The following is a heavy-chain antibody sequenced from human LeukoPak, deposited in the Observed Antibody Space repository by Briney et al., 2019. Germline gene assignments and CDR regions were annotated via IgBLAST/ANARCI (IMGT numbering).Heavy chain of an antibody. CDR3: ARALVTSVVTNYFDY. CDR1: GGSISSGSYY. D-gene: IGHD4-23*01. Sequence: SETLSLTCTVSGGSISSGSYYWSWLRQPAGKGLEWIGRIYTSGSTNYNPSLKSRVTISVDTSKNQFSLKLSSVTAADTAVYYCARALVTSVVTNYFDYWGQGTLVTVSS. J-gene: IGHJ4*02. CDR2: IYTSGST. V-gene: IGHV4-61*02.